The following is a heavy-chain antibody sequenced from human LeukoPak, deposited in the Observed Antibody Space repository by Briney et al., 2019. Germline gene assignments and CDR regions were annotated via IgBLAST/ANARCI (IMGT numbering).Heavy chain of an antibody. J-gene: IGHJ4*02. D-gene: IGHD4-17*01. CDR2: IYTSGNA. V-gene: IGHV4-4*07. Sequence: SETLSLTCTVSGGSISSYYWSWLRQPAGKGLEWIGRIYTSGNANYNPSLKSRVTISLDTSKNQCSLKLSSVTAADTAVYYCARGQGTVTTHWGQGTLVTVSP. CDR1: GGSISSYY. CDR3: ARGQGTVTTH.